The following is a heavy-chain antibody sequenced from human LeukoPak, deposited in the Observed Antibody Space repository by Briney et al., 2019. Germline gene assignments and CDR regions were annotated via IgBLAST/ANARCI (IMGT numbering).Heavy chain of an antibody. CDR2: IYTSGST. J-gene: IGHJ3*02. V-gene: IGHV4-4*07. CDR3: ARAKDILTPTDAFDI. D-gene: IGHD3-9*01. CDR1: GGSVISDY. Sequence: SQTLSPTRTVSGGSVISDYCRWTRQPAGGGLGWIGRIYTSGSTNYNPSLKSRVTISVDMSKNQCSLKLSSVTAADTAVYYCARAKDILTPTDAFDIWGQGTMVTVSS.